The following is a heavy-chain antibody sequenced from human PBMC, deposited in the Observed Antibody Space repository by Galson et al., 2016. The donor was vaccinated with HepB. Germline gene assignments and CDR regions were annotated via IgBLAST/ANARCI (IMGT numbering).Heavy chain of an antibody. CDR1: GFTVRSNY. CDR3: ARSLGSTTNYGLDV. D-gene: IGHD1-26*01. J-gene: IGHJ6*02. V-gene: IGHV3-53*01. Sequence: SLRLSCAASGFTVRSNYMHWVRQAPGKGLEWVSAVHSGGATYYAGSVVGRFSISRDNSKNTMDLHMSGLRAEDTAVYYCARSLGSTTNYGLDVWGQGTAVSVS. CDR2: VHSGGAT.